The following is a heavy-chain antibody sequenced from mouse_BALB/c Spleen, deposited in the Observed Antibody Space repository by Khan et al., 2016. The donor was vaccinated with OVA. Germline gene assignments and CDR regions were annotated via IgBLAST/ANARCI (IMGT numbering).Heavy chain of an antibody. J-gene: IGHJ4*01. CDR3: ARKNYYGYAMDY. D-gene: IGHD1-1*01. Sequence: EVQLQESGPGLVKPSQSLSLTCTVTGYSITSGYAWNWIRQFPGNKLEWMGYISYSGSTSYNPSLRSRISITRDTSKNQFFLQLNSVTTEDTATXYGARKNYYGYAMDYWGQGTSVTVSS. CDR1: GYSITSGYA. CDR2: ISYSGST. V-gene: IGHV3-2*02.